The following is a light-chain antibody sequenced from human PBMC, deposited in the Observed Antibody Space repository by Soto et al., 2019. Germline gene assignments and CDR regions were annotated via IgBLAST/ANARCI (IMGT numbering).Light chain of an antibody. V-gene: IGKV3-20*01. J-gene: IGKJ4*01. CDR2: EAS. Sequence: ENVLTQSPGTLSLSPGERATLSCRASQSVSRTYLAWYRQKPGQAPRLLIFEASKRATGIPDRFSGGGSGTIFTLTISRLEPEVFAVYYWQQYASSPLTFGEGTTVEIK. CDR3: QQYASSPLT. CDR1: QSVSRTY.